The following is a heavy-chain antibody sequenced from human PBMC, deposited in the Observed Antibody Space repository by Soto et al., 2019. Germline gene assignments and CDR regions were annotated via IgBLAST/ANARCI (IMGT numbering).Heavy chain of an antibody. V-gene: IGHV1-46*01. CDR3: ARGPGDSYYYFDY. J-gene: IGHJ4*02. Sequence: ASVKVSCKASGYTFTSYSMHWVRQAPGQGPEWMGMINPSGGRTGYAQKFQGRVTITGDTSSSTVYMELSSLRSEDTAVYYCARGPGDSYYYFDYRGQGALVTVSS. CDR1: GYTFTSYS. D-gene: IGHD5-18*01. CDR2: INPSGGRT.